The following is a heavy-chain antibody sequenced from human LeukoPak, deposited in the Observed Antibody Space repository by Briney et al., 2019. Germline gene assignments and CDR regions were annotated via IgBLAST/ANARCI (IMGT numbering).Heavy chain of an antibody. CDR2: SYFGGSI. V-gene: IGHV4-39*01. Sequence: SETLSLTCTVSVGSINTDNYYWAWIRQSPGKGLEWIGSSYFGGSIYYNPSLESRVSISVDTSKNQFSLKLRSVTATDTALYYCARQKYDFWSGLFPSYFDSWGQGTWVTVSS. D-gene: IGHD3/OR15-3a*01. CDR3: ARQKYDFWSGLFPSYFDS. J-gene: IGHJ4*02. CDR1: VGSINTDNYY.